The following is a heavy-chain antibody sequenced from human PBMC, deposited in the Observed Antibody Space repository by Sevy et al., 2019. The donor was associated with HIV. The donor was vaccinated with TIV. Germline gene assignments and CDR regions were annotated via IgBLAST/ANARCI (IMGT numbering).Heavy chain of an antibody. CDR1: GFTFSDYS. CDR2: ITDNSNYM. CDR3: ARDRRILNYYASSGYNYYFDY. Sequence: GGSLRLSCVASGFTFSDYSMNWVRQAPGKGLEWISSITDNSNYMYDADSVKGRFTISRDNAKSSVYLQMNSLRVEHTAVYYCARDRRILNYYASSGYNYYFDYWGQGTLVTVSS. D-gene: IGHD3-22*01. V-gene: IGHV3-21*01. J-gene: IGHJ4*02.